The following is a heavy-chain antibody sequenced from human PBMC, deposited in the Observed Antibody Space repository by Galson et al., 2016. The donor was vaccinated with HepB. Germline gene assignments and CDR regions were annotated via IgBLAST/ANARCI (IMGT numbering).Heavy chain of an antibody. CDR1: FTFRNYG. V-gene: IGHV3-23*01. CDR3: VQGSTAPAV. CDR2: ISRSGDST. J-gene: IGHJ6*04. D-gene: IGHD2-2*01. Sequence: FTFRNYGVTWVRQAPGKGLEVVSSISRSGDSTDYADSVKGRFTISRDNSKNTLSLQMNSLTADDTALYYCVQGSTAPAVWGKGTTVTVAS.